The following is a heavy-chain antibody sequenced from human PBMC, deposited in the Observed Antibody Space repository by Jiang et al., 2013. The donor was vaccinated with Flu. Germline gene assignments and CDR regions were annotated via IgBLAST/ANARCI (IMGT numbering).Heavy chain of an antibody. CDR1: SIISENSY. CDR2: LLYGTT. J-gene: IGHJ4*02. D-gene: IGHD3-10*01. CDR3: ASQHWDHGVGSYYMSH. V-gene: IGHV4-39*07. Sequence: SIISENSYWGWIRQPPREGAGVDWEYLLYGTTYYNPSLKSRVTISVDTSKKQFSLKLSSVTAADTAVYYCASQHWDHGVGSYYMSHWGQGTLVTVSS.